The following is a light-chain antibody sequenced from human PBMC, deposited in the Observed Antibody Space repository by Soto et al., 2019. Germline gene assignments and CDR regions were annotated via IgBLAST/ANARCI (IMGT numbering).Light chain of an antibody. CDR1: QSVGPW. CDR2: KAS. V-gene: IGKV1-5*03. CDR3: QQYNRYPLT. Sequence: DIPMTQSPPTLSGVVGDTFAMTCRAIQSVGPWLAWYQQKTEKAPKLLIHKASSLESGVPSRFSGSGSETEFTLTISGLQPDDFATYFCQQYNRYPLTFGGGTKVDIK. J-gene: IGKJ4*01.